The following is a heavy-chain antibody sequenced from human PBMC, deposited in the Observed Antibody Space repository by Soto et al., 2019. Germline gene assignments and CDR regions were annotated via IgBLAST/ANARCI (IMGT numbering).Heavy chain of an antibody. J-gene: IGHJ3*02. Sequence: TSETLSLTCTXSXXSXXXXXXSXXXXXXGKGPEWIGDIFHTGTTSYNPSLNSRVTMSVDTSQSQLSLKLNSVTVAETAVYYCTTEAYDNSGSLAFDMWGLETLV. CDR2: IFHTGTT. CDR3: TTEAYDNSGSLAFDM. CDR1: XXSXXXXX. V-gene: IGHV4-59*08. D-gene: IGHD3-22*01.